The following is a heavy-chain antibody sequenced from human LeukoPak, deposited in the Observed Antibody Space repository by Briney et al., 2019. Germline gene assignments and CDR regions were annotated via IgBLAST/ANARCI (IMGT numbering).Heavy chain of an antibody. V-gene: IGHV3-7*01. J-gene: IGHJ4*02. CDR3: ARVRSTGYSSGWYEVGFDY. CDR1: GYSISSGYY. Sequence: PSETLSLTCTGSGYSISSGYYWGWVRQAPGKGLEWVANIQQDGSEKYYVDSVKGRFTISRDNAKNSLFLQMNSLRAEDTAVYYCARVRSTGYSSGWYEVGFDYWGQGTLVTVSS. CDR2: IQQDGSEK. D-gene: IGHD6-19*01.